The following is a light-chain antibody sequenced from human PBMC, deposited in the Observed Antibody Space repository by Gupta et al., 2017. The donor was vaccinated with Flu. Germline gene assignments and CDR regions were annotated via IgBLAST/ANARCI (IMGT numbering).Light chain of an antibody. V-gene: IGKV3-20*01. CDR1: QSVSSSY. CDR3: QQYGSSLYT. J-gene: IGKJ2*01. CDR2: GAS. Sequence: DIVLTQSPGTLSLSPGERATLSCRASQSVSSSYLAWYQQKPGQAPRLLIYGASSRATGIPDRFSGSGSGTDFTLTISILEPEDFAVYYCQQYGSSLYTFGQGTKLEIK.